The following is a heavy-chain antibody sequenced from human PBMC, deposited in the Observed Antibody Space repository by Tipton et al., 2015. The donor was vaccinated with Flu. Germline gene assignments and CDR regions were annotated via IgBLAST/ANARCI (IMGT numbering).Heavy chain of an antibody. J-gene: IGHJ4*02. CDR2: IYYSGST. D-gene: IGHD4-23*01. CDR3: ANEYRGGGNRYYFDY. CDR1: GGSISGYY. V-gene: IGHV4-59*01. Sequence: TLSLTCTVSGGSISGYYWTWIRQPPGKGLEWIGYIYYSGSTNYNPSLKSRVTISVDTSKNQFSLKLSSVTAADTAVYYCANEYRGGGNRYYFDYWGQGTLVTVSS.